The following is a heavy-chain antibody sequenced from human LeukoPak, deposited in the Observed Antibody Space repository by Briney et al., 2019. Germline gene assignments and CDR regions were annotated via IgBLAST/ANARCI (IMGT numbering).Heavy chain of an antibody. D-gene: IGHD5-24*01. CDR3: ASTPDGYKDY. CDR1: GFTFSSYA. CDR2: TSGSGGST. V-gene: IGHV3-23*01. Sequence: GGSLRLSCAASGFTFSSYAMSWVRQAPGKGLEWVSATSGSGGSTYYADSVKGRFTISRDNSKNTLYLQMNSLRAEDTAVYYCASTPDGYKDYWGQGTLVTVSS. J-gene: IGHJ4*02.